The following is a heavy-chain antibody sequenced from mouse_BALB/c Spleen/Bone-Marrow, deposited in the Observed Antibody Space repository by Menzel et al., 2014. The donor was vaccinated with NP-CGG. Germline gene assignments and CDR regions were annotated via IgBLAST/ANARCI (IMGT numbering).Heavy chain of an antibody. Sequence: VKLMESGAELVRPGTSVKVSCKASGYAFTDYLMEWLKQRPGQGLEWIGVINPGSGSTNYNEKFKDKATLTADKSSSTAYMQRSSLTSDDSAVYFCARYDGYFDYWGQGTILTVSS. CDR3: ARYDGYFDY. V-gene: IGHV1-54*01. J-gene: IGHJ2*01. CDR1: GYAFTDYL. CDR2: INPGSGST. D-gene: IGHD2-3*01.